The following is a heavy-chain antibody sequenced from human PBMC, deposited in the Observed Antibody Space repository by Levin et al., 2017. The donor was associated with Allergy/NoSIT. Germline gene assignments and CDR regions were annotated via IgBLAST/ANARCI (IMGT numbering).Heavy chain of an antibody. CDR2: IYSGGST. J-gene: IGHJ4*02. CDR1: GFTVSSNY. Sequence: GESLKISCAASGFTVSSNYMSWVRQAPGKGLEWVSVIYSGGSTYYADSVKGRFTISRDNSKNTLYLQMNSLRAEDTAVYYCARDGVGATDYWGQGTLVTVSS. D-gene: IGHD1-26*01. V-gene: IGHV3-53*01. CDR3: ARDGVGATDY.